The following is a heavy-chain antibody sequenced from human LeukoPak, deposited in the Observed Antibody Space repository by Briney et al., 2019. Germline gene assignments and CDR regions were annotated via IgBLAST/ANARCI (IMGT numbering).Heavy chain of an antibody. CDR1: GGSISSSSYY. CDR3: ARDDIILRYFDWLSHYFDY. Sequence: SETLSLTCTVSGGSISSSSYYWGWIRQPPGKRLEWIGSIYYSGSTYYNPSLKSRVTISVDTSKNQFSLKLSSVTAADTAVYYCARDDIILRYFDWLSHYFDYWGQGTLVTVSS. J-gene: IGHJ4*02. CDR2: IYYSGST. V-gene: IGHV4-39*07. D-gene: IGHD3-9*01.